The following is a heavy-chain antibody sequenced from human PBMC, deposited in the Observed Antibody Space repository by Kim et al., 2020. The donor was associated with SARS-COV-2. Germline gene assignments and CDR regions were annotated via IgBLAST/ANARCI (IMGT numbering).Heavy chain of an antibody. V-gene: IGHV7-4-1*02. D-gene: IGHD6-19*01. CDR1: GYTFTSYA. J-gene: IGHJ6*02. CDR2: INTNTGNP. CDR3: ARGWPSQWLPEYYYGMDV. Sequence: ASVKVSCKASGYTFTSYAMNWMRQAPGQGLEWMGWINTNTGNPTYAQGFTGRFVFSLDTSVSTAYLQISSLKAEDTAVYYCARGWPSQWLPEYYYGMDVWGQGTTVTVSS.